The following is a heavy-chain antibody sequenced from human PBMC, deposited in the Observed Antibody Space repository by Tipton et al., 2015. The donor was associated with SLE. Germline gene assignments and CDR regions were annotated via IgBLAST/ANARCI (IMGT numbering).Heavy chain of an antibody. CDR2: TYYSGST. CDR3: ARDPGNDQDYWYFDL. Sequence: LRLSCTVSGGSISSYYWSWIRQPPGKGLEWIGYTYYSGSTNYNPSLKSRVTISVDTSKNQFSLKLSSVTAADTAVYYCARDPGNDQDYWYFDLWGRGTLVTVSS. V-gene: IGHV4-59*01. CDR1: GGSISSYY. D-gene: IGHD3-10*01. J-gene: IGHJ2*01.